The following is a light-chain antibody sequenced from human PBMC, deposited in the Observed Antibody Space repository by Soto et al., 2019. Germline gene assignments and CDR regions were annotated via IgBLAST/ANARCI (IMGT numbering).Light chain of an antibody. V-gene: IGKV1-27*01. CDR1: QGISNY. Sequence: DIQITQSPSSLCSSLLDIVTITCRGSQGISNYLAWYQQKPGKVPKLLIYAASTLQSGVPSRFSGSGSGTDFTLTISSLQPEDVATYYCQKYNSAPRTFGQGTKVDIK. CDR2: AAS. J-gene: IGKJ1*01. CDR3: QKYNSAPRT.